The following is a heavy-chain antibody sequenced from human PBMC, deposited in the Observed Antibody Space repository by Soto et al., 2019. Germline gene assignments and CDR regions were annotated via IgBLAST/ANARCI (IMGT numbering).Heavy chain of an antibody. CDR1: GYTFTSYG. CDR3: ARHIPYCGGDCYHR. J-gene: IGHJ5*02. CDR2: ISAYSANT. Sequence: ASVKVSCKASGYTFTSYGISWVRQVPGQGLEWMGWISAYSANTKYAQKFQGRVTISADKSISTAYLQWSSLKASDTAMYYCARHIPYCGGDCYHRWGQGTLVTVSS. D-gene: IGHD2-21*02. V-gene: IGHV1-18*01.